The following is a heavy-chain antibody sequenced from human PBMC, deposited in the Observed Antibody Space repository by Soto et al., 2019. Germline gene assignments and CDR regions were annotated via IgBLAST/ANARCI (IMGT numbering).Heavy chain of an antibody. CDR2: IYYSGST. CDR3: ARGKQQLVPYYYYAMDV. D-gene: IGHD1-1*01. J-gene: IGHJ6*02. CDR1: GGSISSGDYY. V-gene: IGHV4-30-4*01. Sequence: QVQLQESGPGLVKPLQTLSLTCTVSGGSISSGDYYWSWIRQPPGKGLEWIGYIYYSGSTYYNPSLKSRVSISVDTSKNQFSLKLSSVTAADTAVYYCARGKQQLVPYYYYAMDVWGQGTTVTVSS.